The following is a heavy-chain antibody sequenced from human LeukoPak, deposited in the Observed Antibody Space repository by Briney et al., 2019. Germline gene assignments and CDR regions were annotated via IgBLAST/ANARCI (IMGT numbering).Heavy chain of an antibody. V-gene: IGHV1-2*02. D-gene: IGHD6-19*01. CDR2: INPNSGGT. CDR3: ARAQGIAVAGTFDY. J-gene: IGHJ4*02. CDR1: GYTFTGYY. Sequence: ASVKVSCKASGYTFTGYYMHWVRQAPGQGLEWMGWINPNSGGTNYAQKFQGRVTMTRGTSISTAYMELSRLRSDDTAVYYCARAQGIAVAGTFDYWGQGTLVTVSS.